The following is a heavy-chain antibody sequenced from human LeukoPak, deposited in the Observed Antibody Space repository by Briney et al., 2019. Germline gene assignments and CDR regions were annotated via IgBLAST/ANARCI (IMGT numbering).Heavy chain of an antibody. D-gene: IGHD2/OR15-2a*01. CDR3: AILILSADYFDY. CDR2: IYYSGST. Sequence: SETRSLTCTVSGGSISSSSYYWGWIRQPPGKGLEWIGSIYYSGSTYYNPSLKSRVTISVDTSKNQFSLKLSSVTAADTAVYYCAILILSADYFDYWGQGTLVTVSS. J-gene: IGHJ4*02. V-gene: IGHV4-39*01. CDR1: GGSISSSSYY.